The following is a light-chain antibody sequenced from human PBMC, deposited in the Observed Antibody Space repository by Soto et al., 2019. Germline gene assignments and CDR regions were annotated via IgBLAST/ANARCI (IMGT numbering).Light chain of an antibody. V-gene: IGKV3-20*01. Sequence: EIVLTQSPDTLSLFPGERATLSCRASQRVSSDSLAWYQQQPGQAPRLLIYSTSNRATGIPDRFSGSGSGTDFTLTIRRLEPEDFALYYCQQYGRSQTFGQGTKVDIK. J-gene: IGKJ1*01. CDR2: STS. CDR1: QRVSSDS. CDR3: QQYGRSQT.